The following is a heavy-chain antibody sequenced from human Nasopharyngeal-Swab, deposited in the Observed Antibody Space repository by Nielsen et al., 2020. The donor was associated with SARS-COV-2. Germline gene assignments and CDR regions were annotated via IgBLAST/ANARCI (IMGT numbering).Heavy chain of an antibody. CDR2: ISSNGGST. CDR1: GFTFSSYA. J-gene: IGHJ3*02. D-gene: IGHD4-11*01. CDR3: ARTRRATVTTGAFDI. V-gene: IGHV3-64*01. Sequence: GGSLRLSCAASGFTFSSYAMHWVRQAPGKGLEYVSAISSNGGSTYYANSVKGRFTISRDNSKNTLYLQMGSLRAEEMAVYYCARTRRATVTTGAFDIWGQGTMVTVSS.